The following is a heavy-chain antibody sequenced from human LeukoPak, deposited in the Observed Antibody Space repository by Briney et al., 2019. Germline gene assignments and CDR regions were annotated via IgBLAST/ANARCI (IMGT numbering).Heavy chain of an antibody. D-gene: IGHD2-15*01. CDR1: GYSFTSYW. J-gene: IGHJ3*02. CDR3: AGQDIVVVATTTRAFDI. V-gene: IGHV5-51*01. Sequence: GESLRISCKGSGYSFTSYWIAWVRQMPGKGLEWMGIIYPGDSDTRYSPSFQGQVTISADKSISTAYLQWNNLKASDTAMYYCAGQDIVVVATTTRAFDIWGQGTMVTVSS. CDR2: IYPGDSDT.